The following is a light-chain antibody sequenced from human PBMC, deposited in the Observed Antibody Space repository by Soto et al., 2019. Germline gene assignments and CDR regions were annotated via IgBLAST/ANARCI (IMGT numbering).Light chain of an antibody. Sequence: DIQMTQSPSSLSASVGDRVTITCRASQGISNYLAWYQQKPGKVPKLLIYAASTLQSGVPSRFSGSGSGTDFTLTISSLQHEDVATYYCQKYNSAPLFGQGTKLEIK. J-gene: IGKJ2*01. CDR1: QGISNY. CDR3: QKYNSAPL. CDR2: AAS. V-gene: IGKV1-27*01.